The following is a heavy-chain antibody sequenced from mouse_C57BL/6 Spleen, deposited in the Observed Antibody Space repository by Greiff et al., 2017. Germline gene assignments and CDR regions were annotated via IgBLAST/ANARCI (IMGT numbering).Heavy chain of an antibody. CDR2: INPNNGTT. CDR3: ARAFNYGISYWFAY. Sequence: VQLKQSGPELVKPGASVKISCKASGYSFTDYNMNWVKQSNGKSLEWIGVINPNNGTTTYNQKFKGKATLTVDQSSSTAYMQLNSLTSEDSAVYYCARAFNYGISYWFAYWGQGTLVTVSA. J-gene: IGHJ3*01. CDR1: GYSFTDYN. D-gene: IGHD1-1*01. V-gene: IGHV1-39*01.